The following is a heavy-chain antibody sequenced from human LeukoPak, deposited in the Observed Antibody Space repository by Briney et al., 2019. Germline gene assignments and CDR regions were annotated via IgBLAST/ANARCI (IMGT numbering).Heavy chain of an antibody. J-gene: IGHJ4*02. D-gene: IGHD2-15*01. V-gene: IGHV4-39*07. CDR2: IYYSGST. CDR1: GGSISSSSYY. Sequence: SETLSLTCTVSGGSISSSSYYWGWIRQPPGKGLEWIGSIYYSGSTYYNPSLKSRVTISVDTSKNQFSLTLSSVTAADTALYYCARDRASAGGFDYWGQGTLVTVSS. CDR3: ARDRASAGGFDY.